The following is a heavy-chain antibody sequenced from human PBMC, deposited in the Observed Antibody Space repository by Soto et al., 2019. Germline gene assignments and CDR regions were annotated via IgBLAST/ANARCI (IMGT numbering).Heavy chain of an antibody. J-gene: IGHJ4*02. Sequence: EVQLVESGGGLVKPGGSLRLSCAASGFTFSSYSMNWVRQAPGKGLEWVSAISGSGGSTYYADSVKGRFTISRDNSKNTLYLQMNSLRAEDTAVYYCAKGSPYSSGWYYFDYWGQGTLVTVSS. CDR3: AKGSPYSSGWYYFDY. D-gene: IGHD6-19*01. V-gene: IGHV3-23*04. CDR1: GFTFSSYS. CDR2: ISGSGGST.